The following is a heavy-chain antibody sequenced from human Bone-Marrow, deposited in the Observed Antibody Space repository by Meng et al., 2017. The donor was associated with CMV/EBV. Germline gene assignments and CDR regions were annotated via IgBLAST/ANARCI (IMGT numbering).Heavy chain of an antibody. V-gene: IGHV3-48*04. Sequence: GESLKISCAASGFTFSSYRMNWVRQAPGKGLEWVSCISSSSSTKDYANTVKGRVTIPRDNAKNTAYMQLNRLRAEHTAVYYCARQSGNPPVYYYYYGMDVWGQGTTVTVSS. CDR1: GFTFSSYR. CDR3: ARQSGNPPVYYYYYGMDV. D-gene: IGHD1-26*01. J-gene: IGHJ6*02. CDR2: ISSSSSTK.